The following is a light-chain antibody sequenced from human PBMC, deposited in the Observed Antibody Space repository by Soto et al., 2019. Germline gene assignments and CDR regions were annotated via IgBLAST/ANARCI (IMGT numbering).Light chain of an antibody. CDR3: NSYTSASFYV. J-gene: IGLJ1*01. CDR2: EVS. V-gene: IGLV2-14*01. Sequence: QSALTQPASVSGSPGQSITISCTGTSSDIGGYNFVSWYHQHPGKAPKLMIYEVSNRPSGVSDRFSGSKSGNTASLTISGLQAEDEAEYYCNSYTSASFYVFGTGTKVTVL. CDR1: SSDIGGYNF.